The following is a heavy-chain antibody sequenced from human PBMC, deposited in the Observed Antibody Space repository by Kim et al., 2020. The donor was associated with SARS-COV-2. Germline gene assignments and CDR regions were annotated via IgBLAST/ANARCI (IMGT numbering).Heavy chain of an antibody. D-gene: IGHD3-10*01. Sequence: SVKVRFTTSRDNSKHTLYLQMDSRRAEDTAVYYCAGDKLWFGELSFEIDYWGQGTLVTVSS. J-gene: IGHJ4*02. CDR3: AGDKLWFGELSFEIDY. V-gene: IGHV3-30*01.